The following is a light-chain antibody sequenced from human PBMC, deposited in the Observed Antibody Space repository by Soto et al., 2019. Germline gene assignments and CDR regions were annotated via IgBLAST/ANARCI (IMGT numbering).Light chain of an antibody. V-gene: IGLV1-44*01. CDR2: SNN. J-gene: IGLJ2*01. CDR3: AAWDDSLNGPEV. CDR1: SSNIGSNT. Sequence: QSVLTQPPSASGTPGQRVTISCSGSSSNIGSNTVNWYQQLPGTAPKLLIYSNNQRPSGVPDRFSGSKSGTSASLAISGLQSEDEADYYCAAWDDSLNGPEVLGGGTKVTVL.